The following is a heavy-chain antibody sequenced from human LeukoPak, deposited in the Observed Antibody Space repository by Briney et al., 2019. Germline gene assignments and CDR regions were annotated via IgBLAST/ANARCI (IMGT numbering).Heavy chain of an antibody. V-gene: IGHV3-23*01. CDR2: ISASGGGT. CDR3: ARPTGWDVAVGSSGYLTH. CDR1: GFTFSSYT. Sequence: QPGGSLRLSCAASGFTFSSYTMSWVRQAPGKGLQWVSAISASGGGTEYADSVKGRFTISRDNSKNMVYLQMASLKVEDTAVYYCARPTGWDVAVGSSGYLTHWGQGTLVTVSS. D-gene: IGHD3-22*01. J-gene: IGHJ4*02.